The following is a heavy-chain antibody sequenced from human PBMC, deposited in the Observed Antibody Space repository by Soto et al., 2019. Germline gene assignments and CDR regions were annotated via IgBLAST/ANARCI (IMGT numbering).Heavy chain of an antibody. CDR3: AAHQWLDPV. CDR2: ISFDGHDQ. D-gene: IGHD6-19*01. J-gene: IGHJ4*02. V-gene: IGHV3-30*03. Sequence: GSLRLSWAASGFPFSNCCMHWVRQAPGKGLEWMAVISFDGHDQDYADSVKGRFTISRDNSKSTLYLQMNSLRAEDTAVYYCAAHQWLDPVWGQGTLDTVSA. CDR1: GFPFSNCC.